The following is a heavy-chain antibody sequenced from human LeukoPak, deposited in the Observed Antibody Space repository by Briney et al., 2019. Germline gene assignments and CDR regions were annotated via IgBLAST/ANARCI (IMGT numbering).Heavy chain of an antibody. CDR2: ISWNSGSI. J-gene: IGHJ6*02. CDR3: AKDTGSGSYRDYYYYGMDV. D-gene: IGHD3-10*01. CDR1: GFTFDDYA. Sequence: GGSLRLSCAASGFTFDDYAMPWVRQAPGKGLEWVSGISWNSGSIGYADSVKGRFTISRDNAKNSLYLQMNSLRAEDTALYYCAKDTGSGSYRDYYYYGMDVWGQGTTVTVSS. V-gene: IGHV3-9*01.